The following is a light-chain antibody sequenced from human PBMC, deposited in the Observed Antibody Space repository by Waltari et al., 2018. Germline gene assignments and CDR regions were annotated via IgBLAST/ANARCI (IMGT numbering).Light chain of an antibody. Sequence: SALTQPRSVSGSPGQSVTISCTGTTNALGSYNYVSWYQQHPGKAPKLIILYVTKRPAGVPDRLSGSKSGNTASLTISGLRAEDEAEYYCCSYAGSYTWVFGGGTKLTVV. CDR2: YVT. CDR1: TNALGSYNY. J-gene: IGLJ3*02. V-gene: IGLV2-11*01. CDR3: CSYAGSYTWV.